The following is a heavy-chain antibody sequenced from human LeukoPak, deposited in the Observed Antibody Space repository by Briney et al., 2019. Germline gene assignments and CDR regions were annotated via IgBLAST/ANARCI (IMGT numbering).Heavy chain of an antibody. D-gene: IGHD5-24*01. CDR3: AGGYRNWNNWFDP. V-gene: IGHV4-59*01. CDR1: GGSISSYY. CDR2: IYYSGSA. Sequence: SETLSLTCTVSGGSISSYYWSWIRQPPGKGLEWIGYIYYSGSANYNPSLKSRVTISVDTSKNQFSLKLSSVTAADTAVYYCAGGYRNWNNWFDPWGQGTLVTVSS. J-gene: IGHJ5*02.